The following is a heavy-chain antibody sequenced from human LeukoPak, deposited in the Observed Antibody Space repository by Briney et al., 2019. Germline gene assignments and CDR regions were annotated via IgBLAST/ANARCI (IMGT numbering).Heavy chain of an antibody. D-gene: IGHD6-6*01. Sequence: GGSLRLSCAVSGFTLRSYWMSWVRQAPGKGLEWLTNISQDESEKYYVGSVKGRFTISRDDANNSLYLQMNSLRAEDTAVYYCVRGVGSSSPYWGQGTLVTVSS. CDR2: ISQDESEK. CDR1: GFTLRSYW. J-gene: IGHJ4*02. V-gene: IGHV3-7*01. CDR3: VRGVGSSSPY.